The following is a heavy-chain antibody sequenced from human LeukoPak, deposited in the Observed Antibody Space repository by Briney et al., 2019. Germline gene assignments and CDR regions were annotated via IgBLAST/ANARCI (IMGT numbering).Heavy chain of an antibody. V-gene: IGHV1-46*01. CDR3: ARESTRYFDWLQPLYYYYYMDV. CDR1: GYSFTSYY. D-gene: IGHD3-9*01. Sequence: ASVTVSCKASGYSFTSYYMHWVRQAPGQGLEWMGFINPSGSSAAYAQKFQGRLTMTRDMFTSTDYMELTSLTSDDTAVYYCARESTRYFDWLQPLYYYYYMDVWGKGTTVTISS. CDR2: INPSGSSA. J-gene: IGHJ6*03.